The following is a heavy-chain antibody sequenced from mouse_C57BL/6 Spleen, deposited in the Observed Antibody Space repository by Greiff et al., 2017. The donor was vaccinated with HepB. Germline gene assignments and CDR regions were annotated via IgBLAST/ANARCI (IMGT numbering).Heavy chain of an antibody. Sequence: VQLQQSGAELVKPGASVKISCKASGYAFSSYWMNWVKQRPGKGLEWIGQIYPGDGDTNYNGKFKGKATLTADKSSSTAYMQLSSLTSEDSEVYVCARGGDYSNYGDYWGQCTTLTVSS. CDR3: ARGGDYSNYGDY. V-gene: IGHV1-80*01. CDR2: IYPGDGDT. D-gene: IGHD2-5*01. CDR1: GYAFSSYW. J-gene: IGHJ2*01.